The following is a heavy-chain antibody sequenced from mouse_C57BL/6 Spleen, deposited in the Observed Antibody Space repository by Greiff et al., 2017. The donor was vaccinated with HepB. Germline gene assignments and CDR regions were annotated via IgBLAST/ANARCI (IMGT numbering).Heavy chain of an antibody. D-gene: IGHD2-10*01. CDR3: ASLLSGYFDY. V-gene: IGHV3-6*01. Sequence: EVQLQQSGPGLVKPSQSLSLTCSVTGYSITSGYYWNWIRQFPGNKLEWMGYISYDGSNNYNPSLKNRISITRDTSKNQFFLKLNSVTTEDTATYYCASLLSGYFDYWGQGTTLTVSS. CDR2: ISYDGSN. J-gene: IGHJ2*01. CDR1: GYSITSGYY.